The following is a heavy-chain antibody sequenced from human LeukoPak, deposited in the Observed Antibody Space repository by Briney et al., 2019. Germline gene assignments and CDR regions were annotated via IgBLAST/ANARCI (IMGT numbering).Heavy chain of an antibody. Sequence: GGSLRLSCAASGFTFSSYGMHWVRQAPGKGLEWVAVIWYDGSNKYYADSVKGRFTISRDNSKNTLYLQMNSLRAEDTAVYYCAKNTRMYSSGWYRGDYFDYWGQGTLVTVSS. CDR3: AKNTRMYSSGWYRGDYFDY. J-gene: IGHJ4*02. D-gene: IGHD6-19*01. CDR2: IWYDGSNK. CDR1: GFTFSSYG. V-gene: IGHV3-30*02.